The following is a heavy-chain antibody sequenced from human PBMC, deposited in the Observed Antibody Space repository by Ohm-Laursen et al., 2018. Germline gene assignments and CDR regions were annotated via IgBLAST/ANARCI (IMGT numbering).Heavy chain of an antibody. J-gene: IGHJ4*02. CDR1: GFTFSTYA. CDR2: ISGSGGST. CDR3: AKRAQVRYFDY. Sequence: LSLTCTASGFTFSTYAMSWVRQAPGKGLEWVSGISGSGGSTFYADSLKGRFTISRDNTKNTLYLQMNSLRADDTAVYYCAKRAQVRYFDYWGQGTLVTVSS. V-gene: IGHV3-23*01. D-gene: IGHD3-9*01.